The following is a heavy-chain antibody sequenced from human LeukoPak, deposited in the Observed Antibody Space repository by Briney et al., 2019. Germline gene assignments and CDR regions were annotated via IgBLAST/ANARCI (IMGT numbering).Heavy chain of an antibody. Sequence: GGSLRLSCAASGFTFSDHYMDWVRQAPGKGLEWVGRTRKETNSYTTEYAASVKGRFTISRDDSKNSLYPQMNSLKAEDTAVYYCARVKDPGGYYYYYYMDIWGKGNTVTVSS. D-gene: IGHD3-16*01. V-gene: IGHV3-72*01. J-gene: IGHJ6*03. CDR3: ARVKDPGGYYYYYYMDI. CDR1: GFTFSDHY. CDR2: TRKETNSYTT.